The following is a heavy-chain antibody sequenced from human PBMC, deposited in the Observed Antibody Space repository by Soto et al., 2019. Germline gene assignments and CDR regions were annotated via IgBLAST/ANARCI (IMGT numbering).Heavy chain of an antibody. D-gene: IGHD3-22*01. V-gene: IGHV1-2*04. J-gene: IGHJ4*02. Sequence: ASVRVSCKASGYTFTGYYMHWVRQAPGQGLEWMGWINPNSGGTNYPQKFQGWVTMTRDTSISTAYMELSRLRSDDTAVYYCARVSDSYDSSGYLDYWGQGTLVPVSS. CDR1: GYTFTGYY. CDR3: ARVSDSYDSSGYLDY. CDR2: INPNSGGT.